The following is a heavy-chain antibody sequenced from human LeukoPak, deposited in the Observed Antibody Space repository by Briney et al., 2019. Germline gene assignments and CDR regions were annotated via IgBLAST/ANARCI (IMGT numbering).Heavy chain of an antibody. D-gene: IGHD3-10*01. CDR3: ATYGSGSYYFYYMDV. V-gene: IGHV3-30*02. J-gene: IGHJ6*03. CDR2: RRYDGSNK. Sequence: PGGSLRLSCAASGFTFSSYGMHWVRQAPGKGLEWVAFRRYDGSNKYYADSVKGRFTISRDNSKNTLYLQMNSLRAEDTAVYYCATYGSGSYYFYYMDVWGKGTTVTISS. CDR1: GFTFSSYG.